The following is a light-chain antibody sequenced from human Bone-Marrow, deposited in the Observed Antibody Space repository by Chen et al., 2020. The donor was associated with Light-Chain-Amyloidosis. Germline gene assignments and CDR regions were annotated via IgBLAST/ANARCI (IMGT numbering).Light chain of an antibody. CDR3: KQYGNSPVT. CDR2: GSS. J-gene: IGKJ4*01. V-gene: IGKV3-20*01. CDR1: QTISSNS. Sequence: EIVLTQSPCTLSLSPGEGANLSCRASQTISSNSLTWYQQKFGQAPRLLIYGSSSRDTGIPERLTGSGSDTDVALTINRLEPEESAMYDCKQYGNSPVTFGGRTKVEIK.